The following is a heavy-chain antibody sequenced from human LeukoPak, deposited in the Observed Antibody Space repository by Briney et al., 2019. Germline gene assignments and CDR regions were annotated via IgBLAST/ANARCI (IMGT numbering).Heavy chain of an antibody. V-gene: IGHV1-2*06. D-gene: IGHD6-19*01. CDR2: INPNSGGT. CDR1: GYTFTGYY. CDR3: ASRVSSGGENWFDP. Sequence: GASVKVSCKASGYTFTGYYMHWVRQAPGQGLEWMGRINPNSGGTNYAQKFQGRVTMTRDTCISTAYMELSRLRSDDTAVYYCASRVSSGGENWFDPWGQGTLVTVSS. J-gene: IGHJ5*02.